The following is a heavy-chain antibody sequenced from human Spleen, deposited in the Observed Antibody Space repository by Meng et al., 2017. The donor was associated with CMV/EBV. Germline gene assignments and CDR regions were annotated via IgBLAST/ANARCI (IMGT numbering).Heavy chain of an antibody. CDR3: AKDGGVGCSSASCYGDY. Sequence: QVQLVESGXGVVQPXGSLRLXXXASGFTFSSYGMHWVRQAPGKGLTWVAFIRYDGSNKQYADSVNGRFTISRDNSKNTLYLQVNSLRAEDTAIYYCAKDGGVGCSSASCYGDYWGQGTLFTVSS. CDR2: IRYDGSNK. CDR1: GFTFSSYG. J-gene: IGHJ4*02. V-gene: IGHV3-30*02. D-gene: IGHD2-15*01.